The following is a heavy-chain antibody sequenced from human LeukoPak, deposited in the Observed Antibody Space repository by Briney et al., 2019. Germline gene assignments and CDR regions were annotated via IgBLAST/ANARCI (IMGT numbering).Heavy chain of an antibody. CDR1: GGSISSYY. J-gene: IGHJ6*03. Sequence: SETLSLTCTVSGGSISSYYWSWIRQPPGKGLEWIGYIYYSGSTNYNPSLKSRVTISVDTSKNQFSLKLSSVTAADTAVYYCARANYYYYYMDVWGKGTTVTISS. CDR3: ARANYYYYYMDV. V-gene: IGHV4-59*01. CDR2: IYYSGST.